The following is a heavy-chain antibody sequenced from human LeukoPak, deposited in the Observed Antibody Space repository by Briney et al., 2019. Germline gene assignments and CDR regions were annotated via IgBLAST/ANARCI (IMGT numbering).Heavy chain of an antibody. Sequence: PGGSLRLSCAASEFTFSGSTMHWVRQASGKGLEWVGRIRSKANSYATAYAASVKGRFTISRDDSKNTAYLQMNSLKTEDTAVYYCVFGGFGELPFDYWGQGTLVTVSS. D-gene: IGHD3-10*01. CDR3: VFGGFGELPFDY. V-gene: IGHV3-73*01. J-gene: IGHJ4*02. CDR1: EFTFSGST. CDR2: IRSKANSYAT.